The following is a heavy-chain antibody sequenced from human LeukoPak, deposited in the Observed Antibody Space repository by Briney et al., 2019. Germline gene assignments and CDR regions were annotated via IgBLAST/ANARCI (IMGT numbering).Heavy chain of an antibody. V-gene: IGHV4-34*01. CDR2: INHSGST. CDR3: ARGGIMVRQSINFLFFYGMDV. CDR1: GGSFSGYY. Sequence: PSETLSLTCAVYGGSFSGYYWSWIRQPPGKGLEWIGEINHSGSTNYNPSVKSRVTISVDTSKNQSSLRLSAVTAADTAVYHCARGGIMVRQSINFLFFYGMDVWGHGTTVTVSS. D-gene: IGHD3-10*01. J-gene: IGHJ6*02.